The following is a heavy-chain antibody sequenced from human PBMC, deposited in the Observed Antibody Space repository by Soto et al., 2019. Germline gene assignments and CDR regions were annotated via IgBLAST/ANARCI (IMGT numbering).Heavy chain of an antibody. V-gene: IGHV1-69*02. J-gene: IGHJ2*01. CDR1: GGTFTDYT. CDR2: IIPVLDLS. CDR3: AKKLGPSAFDL. D-gene: IGHD1-26*01. Sequence: QVQLVQSGAEVKKPGSSVKVSCKASGGTFTDYTITWVRQAPGQGLEWMGRIIPVLDLSNYAQKFQGRVTITADKSTTTSYMELSGLTSEDTAVYDCAKKLGPSAFDLWGRGTLVTVSS.